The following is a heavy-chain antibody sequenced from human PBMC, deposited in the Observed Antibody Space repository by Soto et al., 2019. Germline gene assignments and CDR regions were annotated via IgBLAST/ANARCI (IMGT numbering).Heavy chain of an antibody. CDR3: ARTQPRSVFGPFDI. V-gene: IGHV1-18*01. D-gene: IGHD3-10*01. CDR2: ISAYNGNT. CDR1: FYTFSRYG. J-gene: IGHJ3*02. Sequence: ASGKVSCKASFYTFSRYGIRWVRQAPGQGLEWMGWISAYNGNTNYAQKLQGRVTMTTDTSTSTAYMELRSLRSDDTAVYYCARTQPRSVFGPFDIWGQGTMVTVSS.